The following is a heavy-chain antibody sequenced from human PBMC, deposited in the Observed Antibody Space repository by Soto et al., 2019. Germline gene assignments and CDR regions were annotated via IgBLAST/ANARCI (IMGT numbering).Heavy chain of an antibody. CDR3: ARGQTLLWFGELLAWNY. J-gene: IGHJ4*02. CDR2: INHSGST. CDR1: GGSFSGYY. Sequence: SETLSLTCAVYGGSFSGYYWSWIRQPPGKGLEWIGEINHSGSTNYNTSLKSRVTISVDTSKNQFSLKLSSVTAADTAVYYCARGQTLLWFGELLAWNYWGQGTLVTVSS. D-gene: IGHD3-10*01. V-gene: IGHV4-34*01.